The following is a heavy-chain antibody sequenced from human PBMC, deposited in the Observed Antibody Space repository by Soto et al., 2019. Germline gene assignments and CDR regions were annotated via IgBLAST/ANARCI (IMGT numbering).Heavy chain of an antibody. CDR2: ISGSGGST. D-gene: IGHD6-13*01. Sequence: EVQLLESGGGLVQPGGSLRLSCAASGFTFSSYAMSWVRQAPGKGLEWVSAISGSGGSTYYADSVKGRFTISRDNSKNTLYLQMNSLGAEDTAVYYFANHCYSSSWYGDHYYYGMDVWGQGTTVTVS. V-gene: IGHV3-23*01. J-gene: IGHJ6*02. CDR3: ANHCYSSSWYGDHYYYGMDV. CDR1: GFTFSSYA.